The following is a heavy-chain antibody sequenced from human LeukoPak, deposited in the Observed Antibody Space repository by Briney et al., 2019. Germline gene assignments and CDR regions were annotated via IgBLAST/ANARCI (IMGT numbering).Heavy chain of an antibody. CDR3: AKESSHLYFYYYGMDV. Sequence: GGSLRLPCAASGFTFSSYAMSWVRQAPGKGLEWVSTITGNGVSTYYPDSAKGRFTISRDNSKNTLYLQMNSLRAEDTAVYYCAKESSHLYFYYYGMDVWGQGTTVTVSS. V-gene: IGHV3-23*01. CDR1: GFTFSSYA. CDR2: ITGNGVST. J-gene: IGHJ6*02. D-gene: IGHD2-15*01.